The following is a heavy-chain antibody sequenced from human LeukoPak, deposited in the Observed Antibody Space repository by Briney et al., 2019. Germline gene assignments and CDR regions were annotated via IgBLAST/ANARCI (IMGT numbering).Heavy chain of an antibody. V-gene: IGHV4-30-4*08. CDR1: GGSISSGGYS. D-gene: IGHD4-17*01. CDR3: ARESDYGDFDY. CDR2: IYYSGST. J-gene: IGHJ4*02. Sequence: PSQTLSLTCTVSGGSISSGGYSWSWLRQHPGKGLEWIGYIYYSGSTYYNPSLKSRVTISVDTSKNQFSLKLSSVTAADTAVYYCARESDYGDFDYWGQGTLVTVSS.